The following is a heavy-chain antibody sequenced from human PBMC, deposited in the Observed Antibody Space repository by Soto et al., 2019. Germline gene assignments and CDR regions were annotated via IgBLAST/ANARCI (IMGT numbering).Heavy chain of an antibody. Sequence: GGSLRLSCAASGFTFSSYAMSWVRQAPGKGLEWISAISGSGGSTYYADSVKGRFTISRDNSKNTLYLQMNSLRAEDTAVYYCAKVVPLYDSSGSASYFDYWGQGTLVTVSS. D-gene: IGHD3-22*01. V-gene: IGHV3-23*01. CDR3: AKVVPLYDSSGSASYFDY. CDR2: ISGSGGST. CDR1: GFTFSSYA. J-gene: IGHJ4*02.